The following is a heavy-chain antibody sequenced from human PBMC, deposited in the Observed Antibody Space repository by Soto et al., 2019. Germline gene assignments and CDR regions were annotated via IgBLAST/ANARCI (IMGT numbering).Heavy chain of an antibody. Sequence: ETLSLTCSVSGGSIGSYYWSWVRQPPGKGLEWIGYIYYSGSTNYNPSLKSRVTMSLDTSKNQFSLRLSSVTAADTAVYYCARGGYGDYAFDIWGQGTMVTVSS. D-gene: IGHD4-17*01. J-gene: IGHJ3*02. V-gene: IGHV4-59*01. CDR1: GGSIGSYY. CDR3: ARGGYGDYAFDI. CDR2: IYYSGST.